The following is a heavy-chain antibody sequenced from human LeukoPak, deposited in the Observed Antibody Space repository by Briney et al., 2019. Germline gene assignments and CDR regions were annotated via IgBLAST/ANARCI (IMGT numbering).Heavy chain of an antibody. D-gene: IGHD3-9*01. Sequence: PSETLSLTCTVSGGSISSSSYYWSWIRQPPGKGLEWIGYIYIYYSGSINYNPSLKSRVTISVDTSKNQFSLKLSSVTAADTAVYYCARRWYDILTGEDAFDIWGQGTMVTVSS. CDR1: GGSISSSSYY. J-gene: IGHJ3*02. CDR3: ARRWYDILTGEDAFDI. V-gene: IGHV4-61*01. CDR2: IYIYYSGSI.